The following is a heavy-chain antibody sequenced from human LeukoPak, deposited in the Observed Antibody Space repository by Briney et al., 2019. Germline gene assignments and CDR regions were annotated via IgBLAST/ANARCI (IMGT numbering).Heavy chain of an antibody. V-gene: IGHV5-51*01. CDR3: ARQRFTMRAYAGTWFDP. Sequence: GEALKIFRKGSGYSFTSYWIGWVRQMPGKGLEWVGIIYPGDSDTRYSPSFQGRVTISADKSISTAYLQWSSLKASDTAMYYCARQRFTMRAYAGTWFDPWGQGNLVTVTS. J-gene: IGHJ5*02. D-gene: IGHD3-10*01. CDR1: GYSFTSYW. CDR2: IYPGDSDT.